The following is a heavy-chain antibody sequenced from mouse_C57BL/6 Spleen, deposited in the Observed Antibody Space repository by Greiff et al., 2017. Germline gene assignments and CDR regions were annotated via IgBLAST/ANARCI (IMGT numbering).Heavy chain of an antibody. J-gene: IGHJ2*01. D-gene: IGHD2-4*01. CDR3: AREGLRRRGFDY. CDR2: IYPRDGST. CDR1: GYTFTDHT. Sequence: VQLQQSDAELVQPGASVTISCKVSGYTFTDHTIHWLKQRPDPGLEWIGYIYPRDGSTKYNETFRGKATLTADKSSSTAYMQLNSLTSDDSAVYCCAREGLRRRGFDYWGQGTTLTVSS. V-gene: IGHV1-78*01.